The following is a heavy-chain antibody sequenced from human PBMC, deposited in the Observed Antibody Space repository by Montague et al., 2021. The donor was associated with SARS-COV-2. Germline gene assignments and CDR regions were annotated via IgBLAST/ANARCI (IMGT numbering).Heavy chain of an antibody. D-gene: IGHD3-10*01. Sequence: SETLSLTCAVSGGPITSYYWNWIRQPPGKGLEYIGYIYHSGSTTYNPSLKSRVSISVDTSKNQFSLKLRSVTAADTAVYYCARGLENYGSGSHHFAPWGQGPLVTVSS. V-gene: IGHV4-59*01. CDR1: GGPITSYY. J-gene: IGHJ5*02. CDR2: IYHSGST. CDR3: ARGLENYGSGSHHFAP.